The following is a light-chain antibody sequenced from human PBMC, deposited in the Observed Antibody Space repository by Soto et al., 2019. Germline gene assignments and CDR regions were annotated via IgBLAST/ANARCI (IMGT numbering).Light chain of an antibody. CDR2: EGT. CDR1: SSNVGGYNL. Sequence: QSALTQPAFVSGSPGQSITISCAGTSSNVGGYNLVSWYRQHPDTAPKLLIYEGTKRPSGVSDRFSASKSGNTASLTISGLQAEDEGDYYGSYARSVSHVVFGGGTKVTVL. J-gene: IGLJ2*01. CDR3: GSYARSVSHVV. V-gene: IGLV2-23*01.